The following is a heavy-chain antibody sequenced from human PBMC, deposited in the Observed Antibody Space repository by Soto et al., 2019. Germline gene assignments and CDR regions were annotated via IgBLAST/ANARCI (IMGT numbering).Heavy chain of an antibody. CDR2: IYYSGST. J-gene: IGHJ5*02. CDR3: ARTRYCSGGSCYSGHWFDP. Sequence: PSETLSLTCTVSGGSISGYYWSWIRQPPGKGLEWIGYIYYSGSTDYNPSLKSRVTISVDTSKNQFSLKLSSVTAADTAVYYCARTRYCSGGSCYSGHWFDPWGQGTLVTVSS. V-gene: IGHV4-59*01. D-gene: IGHD2-15*01. CDR1: GGSISGYY.